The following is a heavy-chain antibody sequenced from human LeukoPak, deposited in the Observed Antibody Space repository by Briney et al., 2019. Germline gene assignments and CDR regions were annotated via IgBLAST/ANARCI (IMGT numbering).Heavy chain of an antibody. J-gene: IGHJ6*03. V-gene: IGHV3-7*04. CDR2: IKQDGGEK. CDR3: ARGKLEPRRRGHYYYMDV. Sequence: GGSLRLSCAASGFTFSSYWMSWVRQAPGKGLEWVANIKQDGGEKYYVGSVKGRFTVSRDNAKNSLYLQMNSLRAEDTAVYYCARGKLEPRRRGHYYYMDVWGKGTTVTVSS. D-gene: IGHD1-1*01. CDR1: GFTFSSYW.